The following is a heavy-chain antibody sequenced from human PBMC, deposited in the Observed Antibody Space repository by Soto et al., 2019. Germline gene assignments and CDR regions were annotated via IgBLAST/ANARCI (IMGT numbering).Heavy chain of an antibody. J-gene: IGHJ4*02. CDR1: GGTFSSYA. CDR2: IIPIFGIA. D-gene: IGHD3-3*01. CDR3: ARSRITIFGVVSREYYFDY. V-gene: IGHV1-69*12. Sequence: QVQLVQSGAEVKEPGSSVKVSCKASGGTFSSYAISWVRQAPGQGLEWMGGIIPIFGIANYAQKFQGRVTITADESTSTAYMELSSLRSEDTAVYYCARSRITIFGVVSREYYFDYWGQGTLVTVSS.